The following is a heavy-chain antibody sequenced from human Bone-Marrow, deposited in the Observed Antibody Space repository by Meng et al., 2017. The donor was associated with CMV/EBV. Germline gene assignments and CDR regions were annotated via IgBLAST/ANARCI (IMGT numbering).Heavy chain of an antibody. CDR1: GYTLTELS. V-gene: IGHV1-24*01. CDR3: ARRMLPFHYCSSTSCANWFDP. J-gene: IGHJ5*02. D-gene: IGHD2-2*01. Sequence: ASVKVSCKVSGYTLTELSMHWVRQAPGKGLEWMGGFDPEDGETIYAQKFQGRVTMTEDTSTDTAYMELSSLRSDDTAVYYCARRMLPFHYCSSTSCANWFDPWGQGTLVTVSS. CDR2: FDPEDGET.